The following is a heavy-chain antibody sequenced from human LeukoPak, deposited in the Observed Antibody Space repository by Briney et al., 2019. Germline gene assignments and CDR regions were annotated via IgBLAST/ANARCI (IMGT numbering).Heavy chain of an antibody. Sequence: PSGTLSLTCTVSGGSISSYYWSWIRQPPGKGLEWIGRIYTSGSTNYNPSLKSRVTMSVDTSKNQFSLKLSSVTAADTAVYYCARAAAGGVWFGELFSGGPGYTYFDYWGQGTLVTVSS. CDR3: ARAAAGGVWFGELFSGGPGYTYFDY. CDR1: GGSISSYY. J-gene: IGHJ4*02. V-gene: IGHV4-4*07. D-gene: IGHD3-10*01. CDR2: IYTSGST.